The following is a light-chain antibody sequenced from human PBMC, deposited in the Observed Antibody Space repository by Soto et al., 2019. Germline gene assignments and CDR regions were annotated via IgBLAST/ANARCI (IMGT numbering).Light chain of an antibody. V-gene: IGKV3-20*01. J-gene: IGKJ4*01. CDR3: QQYGSSPRLT. CDR1: QSVSSY. CDR2: DAS. Sequence: EIVLTQSPATLSLSPGERATLSCRASQSVSSYLAWYQQKPGQAPRLLIYDASNRATGIQARFSGSGSGTDFTLTISRLEPEDFAVYYCQQYGSSPRLTFGGGTKVDIK.